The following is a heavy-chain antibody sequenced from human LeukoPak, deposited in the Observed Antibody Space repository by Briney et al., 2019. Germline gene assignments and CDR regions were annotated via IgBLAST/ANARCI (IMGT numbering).Heavy chain of an antibody. V-gene: IGHV4-61*02. Sequence: SETLSLTCTVSGGSISSTSYYWTWIRQPAGKGLERIGRIYTSGSTNYNPSLKSRVTISLDASKNQFSLKLSSVTAADTAVYYCARSTYCSGGSCSHNWFDPWGQGTLVTVSS. CDR3: ARSTYCSGGSCSHNWFDP. CDR2: IYTSGST. D-gene: IGHD2-15*01. J-gene: IGHJ5*02. CDR1: GGSISSTSYY.